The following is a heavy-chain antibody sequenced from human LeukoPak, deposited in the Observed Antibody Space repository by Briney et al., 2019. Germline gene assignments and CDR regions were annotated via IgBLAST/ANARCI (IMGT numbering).Heavy chain of an antibody. CDR3: AKHLGWGPSGSNWFDP. CDR1: GFTFSAYA. V-gene: IGHV3-23*01. J-gene: IGHJ5*02. CDR2: ISASGSST. D-gene: IGHD6-25*01. Sequence: GGSLRLSCVASGFTFSAYAMSWVRQAAGKGLEWVSGISASGSSTYYADSVEGGFTISRDNSKNTLYLQINSLRAEDTAVYYCAKHLGWGPSGSNWFDPWGQGTLVTVSS.